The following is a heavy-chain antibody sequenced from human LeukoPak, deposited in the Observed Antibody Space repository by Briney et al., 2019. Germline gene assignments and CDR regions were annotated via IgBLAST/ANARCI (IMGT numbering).Heavy chain of an antibody. CDR3: ARASGSYNPFDY. V-gene: IGHV3-48*03. D-gene: IGHD1-26*01. Sequence: GGSLRLSCAASGFTFSSHEMNWVRQAPGMGLEWLSYISSSGSTIYYADSVKGRFTISRDNAKNSLYLQMNSLRAEDTALYYCARASGSYNPFDYWGQGTLVTVSS. CDR2: ISSSGSTI. CDR1: GFTFSSHE. J-gene: IGHJ4*02.